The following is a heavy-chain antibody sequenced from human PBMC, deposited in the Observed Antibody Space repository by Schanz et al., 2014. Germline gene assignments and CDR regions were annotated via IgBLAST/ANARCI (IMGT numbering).Heavy chain of an antibody. CDR2: VSRDGSET. CDR1: GFTFNTSW. V-gene: IGHV3-74*01. J-gene: IGHJ6*02. Sequence: EVQLVTSGGDLVQPGGSLRLSCAASGFTFNTSWFHWVRQPPGKGLLWVSRVSRDGSETTYVDSVRGRFTISRDTAKNTVFLQMNNLRAEDTAVYYCVSRASRDYFAMDVWGQGTTVTVSS. CDR3: VSRASRDYFAMDV.